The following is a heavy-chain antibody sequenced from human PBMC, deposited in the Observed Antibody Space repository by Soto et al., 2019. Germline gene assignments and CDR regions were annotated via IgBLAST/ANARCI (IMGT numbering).Heavy chain of an antibody. J-gene: IGHJ4*02. CDR1: GGTFSNYA. D-gene: IGHD6-19*01. V-gene: IGHV1-69*11. Sequence: QVQLVQSGAEVKKPGSSVKVSCKTSGGTFSNYAISWVRLAPGQGPEWVGGSIPILGTANYAQKFQGRVTITADESMNTAYMQLSSLRSEDTAVYYCARVGQWRVPDNWGQGTLVTVSS. CDR2: SIPILGTA. CDR3: ARVGQWRVPDN.